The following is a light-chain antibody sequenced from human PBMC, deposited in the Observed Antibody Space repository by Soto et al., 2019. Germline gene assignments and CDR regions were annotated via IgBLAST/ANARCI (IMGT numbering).Light chain of an antibody. Sequence: EVVMTQSPATLSVSPGERATLSCRASQSVRSNLAWYQQKPGQAPRLLIYGASTRATGIPARFSGSVSGTEFTLTICSLQSEDFAVYYCQQYNNWPPWTFGQGTKVEIK. J-gene: IGKJ1*01. CDR3: QQYNNWPPWT. V-gene: IGKV3-15*01. CDR1: QSVRSN. CDR2: GAS.